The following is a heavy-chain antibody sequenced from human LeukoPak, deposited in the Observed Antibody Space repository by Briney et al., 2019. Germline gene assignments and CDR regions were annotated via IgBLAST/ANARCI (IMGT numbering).Heavy chain of an antibody. V-gene: IGHV4-59*01. CDR2: IYYSGST. CDR3: ARDRAYYYMDV. CDR1: GGSISSYY. J-gene: IGHJ6*03. Sequence: SETLSLTCTVSGGSISSYYWSWIRQPPGKGLEWIGYIYYSGSTNYNPSLKSRVTISVDTSKNQFSLKLSSVTAADTAVYYCARDRAYYYMDVWGKGTTVTVSS.